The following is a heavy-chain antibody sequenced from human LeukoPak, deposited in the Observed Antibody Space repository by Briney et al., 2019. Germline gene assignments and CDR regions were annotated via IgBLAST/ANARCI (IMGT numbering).Heavy chain of an antibody. D-gene: IGHD3-3*01. Sequence: KPGGSLRLSCTASEFTFSVYTMNWVRQAPGKGLEWVSSICPSSSSIYYADSVRGRFTVSRDNAKKSLSLQMNSLRVEDTAIYYCARETYNDFWSGLNWFDPWGQGTLVTVSS. CDR1: EFTFSVYT. J-gene: IGHJ5*02. CDR3: ARETYNDFWSGLNWFDP. V-gene: IGHV3-21*01. CDR2: ICPSSSSI.